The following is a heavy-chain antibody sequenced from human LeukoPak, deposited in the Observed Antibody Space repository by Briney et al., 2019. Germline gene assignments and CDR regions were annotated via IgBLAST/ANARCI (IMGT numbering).Heavy chain of an antibody. V-gene: IGHV1-8*02. D-gene: IGHD3-3*01. Sequence: GASVKVSCKASGYTFTSYYMHWVRQAPGQGLEWMGWMNPNSGNTGYAQKFQGRVTMTRNTSISTAYMELSSLRSEDTAVYYCARNHDIRFLEWLLESYYGMDVWGQGTTVTVSS. CDR1: GYTFTSYY. CDR2: MNPNSGNT. J-gene: IGHJ6*02. CDR3: ARNHDIRFLEWLLESYYGMDV.